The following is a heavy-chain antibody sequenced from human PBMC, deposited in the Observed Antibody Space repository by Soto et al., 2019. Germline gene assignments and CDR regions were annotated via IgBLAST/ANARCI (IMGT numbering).Heavy chain of an antibody. D-gene: IGHD2-2*01. Sequence: EVQLVESGGGLVQPGGSLRLSCAASGFTFSSYWMHWVRQAPGKGLVWVSRINSDGSSTTYADSVKGRFTISRDNAKNTLYLQMSSLRAEDTAVYYFARVETCSSTSCYSGFDYWGQGTLVTVSS. CDR2: INSDGSST. J-gene: IGHJ4*02. CDR3: ARVETCSSTSCYSGFDY. CDR1: GFTFSSYW. V-gene: IGHV3-74*03.